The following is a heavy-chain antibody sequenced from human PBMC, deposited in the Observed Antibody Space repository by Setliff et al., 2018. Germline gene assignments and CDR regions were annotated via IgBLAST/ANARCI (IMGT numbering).Heavy chain of an antibody. D-gene: IGHD2-2*01. V-gene: IGHV5-51*01. CDR2: IYPGDSIT. Sequence: PGESLKISCKGSGYSFSTCWIGWVRQMPGKGLEWTGIIYPGDSITRYSPSFQGQVTISADKSITTAYLQWSRLKASDTAMYYCARGDTSREGDYWGQGTLVTVSS. J-gene: IGHJ4*02. CDR1: GYSFSTCW. CDR3: ARGDTSREGDY.